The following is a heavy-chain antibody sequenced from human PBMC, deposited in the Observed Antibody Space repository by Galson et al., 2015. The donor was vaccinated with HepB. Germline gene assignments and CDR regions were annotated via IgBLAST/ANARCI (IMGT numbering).Heavy chain of an antibody. CDR1: GYTFTSYA. J-gene: IGHJ3*02. CDR3: ARVLDREDSSGYYDAFDI. D-gene: IGHD3-22*01. V-gene: IGHV1-3*01. Sequence: SVKVSCKASGYTFTSYAMHWVRQAPGQRLEWMGWINAGNGNTKYSQKFQGRVTITRDTSASTAYMELSSLRSEDTAVYYCARVLDREDSSGYYDAFDIWGQGTMVTVSS. CDR2: INAGNGNT.